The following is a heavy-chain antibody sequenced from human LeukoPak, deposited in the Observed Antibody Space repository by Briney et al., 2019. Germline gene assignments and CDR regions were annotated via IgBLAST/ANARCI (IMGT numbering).Heavy chain of an antibody. J-gene: IGHJ4*02. V-gene: IGHV4-59*01. CDR3: ARDDYDSSGYPYFDY. CDR1: GGSISSYY. CDR2: IYYSGST. D-gene: IGHD3-22*01. Sequence: SETLSLTCTVSGGSISSYYWSGIRQPPGKGLEGIGYIYYSGSTNYNPSLKSRVTISVDPSKNQFSLKLSSVTAAETAVYYCARDDYDSSGYPYFDYWGQGTLVTVSS.